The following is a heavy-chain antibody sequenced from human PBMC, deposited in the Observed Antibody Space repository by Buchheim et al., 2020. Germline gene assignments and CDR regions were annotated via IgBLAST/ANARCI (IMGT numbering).Heavy chain of an antibody. D-gene: IGHD3-3*01. CDR3: ARSYYTIFGVVMPSTFDY. Sequence: QVQLQESGPGLVKPSQTLSLTCTVSGGSISSGSYYWSWIRQPAGKGLEWIGRIYTSGSTNYNPSLKSRVTISVDTSKNQFSLKLSSVTAADTAVYYCARSYYTIFGVVMPSTFDYWGQGTL. V-gene: IGHV4-61*02. CDR2: IYTSGST. J-gene: IGHJ4*02. CDR1: GGSISSGSYY.